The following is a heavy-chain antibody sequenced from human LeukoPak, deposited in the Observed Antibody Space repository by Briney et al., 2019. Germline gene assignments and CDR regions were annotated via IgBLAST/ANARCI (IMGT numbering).Heavy chain of an antibody. CDR2: IYYSGST. J-gene: IGHJ4*02. CDR3: ARDRVGATTELFDY. Sequence: PSETLSLTCTVSGGSISSYYWSWIRQPPGEGLEWIGYIYYSGSTNYNPSLKSRVTISVDTSKNQFSLKLSSVTAADTAVYYCARDRVGATTELFDYWGQGTLVTVSS. D-gene: IGHD1-26*01. CDR1: GGSISSYY. V-gene: IGHV4-59*12.